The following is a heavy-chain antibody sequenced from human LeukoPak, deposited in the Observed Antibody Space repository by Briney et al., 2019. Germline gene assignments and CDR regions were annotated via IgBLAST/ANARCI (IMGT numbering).Heavy chain of an antibody. CDR3: ARSYIAARPGVYYYMDV. Sequence: EESLKTSCMGSGYSFTSYWIGWVRQMPGKGLEWIGIIYPGDSDTKYSPSFRAPGPSSAATSNSAGYLEWCSLKASDTAMYYCARSYIAARPGVYYYMDVWGKGTTVTVSS. CDR1: GYSFTSYW. CDR2: IYPGDSDT. D-gene: IGHD6-6*01. V-gene: IGHV5-51*01. J-gene: IGHJ6*03.